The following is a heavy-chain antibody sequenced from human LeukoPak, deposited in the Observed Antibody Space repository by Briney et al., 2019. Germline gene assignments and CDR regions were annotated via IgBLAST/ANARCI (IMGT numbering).Heavy chain of an antibody. CDR2: IYYSGST. J-gene: IGHJ4*02. V-gene: IGHV4-31*11. Sequence: SQTLSLTCAVSGGSISSGGYSWSWIRQHPGKGLEWIGYIYYSGSTYYNPSLKSRVTISVDTSKNQFSLKLSSVTDADTAAYYCASSTPVTTTYSFDYWGQGTLVTVSS. CDR3: ASSTPVTTTYSFDY. CDR1: GGSISSGGYS. D-gene: IGHD4-17*01.